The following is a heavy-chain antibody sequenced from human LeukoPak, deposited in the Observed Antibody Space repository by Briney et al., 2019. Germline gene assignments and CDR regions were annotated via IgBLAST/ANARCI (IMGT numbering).Heavy chain of an antibody. CDR1: GFTFSSYS. V-gene: IGHV3-48*01. CDR3: ARLGSGYSYH. D-gene: IGHD3-9*01. Sequence: PGGSLRLSCAASGFTFSSYSMNWVRQAPGKGLEWVSYISSSSSTIYYADSVKGRFTISRDNAKNSLYLQMNSLRAEDTAVYYCARLGSGYSYHWGQGTLVTVSS. CDR2: ISSSSSTI. J-gene: IGHJ4*02.